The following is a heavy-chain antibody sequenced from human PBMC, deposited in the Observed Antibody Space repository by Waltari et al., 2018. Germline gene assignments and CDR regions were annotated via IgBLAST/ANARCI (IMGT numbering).Heavy chain of an antibody. J-gene: IGHJ4*02. CDR1: GGTFSSYA. V-gene: IGHV1-46*01. CDR3: AGGKRCLQTVAGY. CDR2: SNPRGGST. Sequence: QVQLVQSGAEVKKPGSSVKVSCKASGGTFSSYAISWVRQAPGQGLEWMGMSNPRGGSTSYQQKSQCMVTMTRDTSTSTVDMELSSLRSEDTAVYYCAGGKRCLQTVAGYWGQGTLVTVSS. D-gene: IGHD1-1*01.